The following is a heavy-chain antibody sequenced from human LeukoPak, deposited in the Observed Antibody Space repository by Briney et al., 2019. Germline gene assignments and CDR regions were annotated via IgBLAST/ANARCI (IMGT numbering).Heavy chain of an antibody. J-gene: IGHJ3*02. CDR3: ARAPDRSGSYYGGFDI. CDR2: IYPGGDT. Sequence: GGSLRLSCAASEFTVSANYMNWVRQAPGKGLEWVSVIYPGGDTYYADSVEGRFTISRDTSKNTLFLLMNNLRAEDTAVYYCARAPDRSGSYYGGFDIWGQGTMVTVSS. V-gene: IGHV3-53*01. D-gene: IGHD3-10*01. CDR1: EFTVSANY.